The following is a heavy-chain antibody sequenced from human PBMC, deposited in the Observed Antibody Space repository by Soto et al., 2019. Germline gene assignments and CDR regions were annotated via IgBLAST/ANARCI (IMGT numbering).Heavy chain of an antibody. D-gene: IGHD1-26*01. V-gene: IGHV3-23*01. CDR3: ALRGSGSYFRY. CDR1: GFTFSSYA. J-gene: IGHJ4*02. Sequence: EVQLLESGGGLVQPGGSLRLSCAASGFTFSSYAMNWVRQAPGKGLEWVSVISGSGDSTYYTDSVKGRFTISRDNSKPTLYLQMNSLRAEDTAVYYCALRGSGSYFRYWGQGTLVTVSS. CDR2: ISGSGDST.